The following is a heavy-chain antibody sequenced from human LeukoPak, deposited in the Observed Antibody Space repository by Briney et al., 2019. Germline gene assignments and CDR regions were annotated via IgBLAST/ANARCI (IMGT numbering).Heavy chain of an antibody. J-gene: IGHJ6*03. D-gene: IGHD3-3*01. Sequence: GGSLRLSCAASGFTFNSYWMTWVRQAPGKGLEWVAHIKQDGTEKYYVDSVKGRFTISRDNAKDSVFLEMNSLRGEDTAVYYCARGGGLTSFGVVVFETFYYMDVWGKGTTVTVSS. CDR2: IKQDGTEK. CDR3: ARGGGLTSFGVVVFETFYYMDV. V-gene: IGHV3-7*01. CDR1: GFTFNSYW.